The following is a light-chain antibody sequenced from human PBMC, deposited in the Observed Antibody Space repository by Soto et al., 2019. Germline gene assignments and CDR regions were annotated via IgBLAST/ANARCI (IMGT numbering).Light chain of an antibody. Sequence: EIVLTQSPATLSLSPGEGATLSCRASQNLYSYLAWYQHKPGQAPRLLIYDTFNRATGIPVRFSGSGSETDFTLTISSLEPEDFAVYYCQQRRSWPITFGQGTRLEIK. CDR1: QNLYSY. CDR3: QQRRSWPIT. V-gene: IGKV3-11*01. CDR2: DTF. J-gene: IGKJ5*01.